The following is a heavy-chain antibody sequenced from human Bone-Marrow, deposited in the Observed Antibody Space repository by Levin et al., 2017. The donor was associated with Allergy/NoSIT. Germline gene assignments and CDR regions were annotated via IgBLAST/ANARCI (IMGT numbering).Heavy chain of an antibody. D-gene: IGHD2-2*02. Sequence: ASVKVSCKASGYTFTNYDINWVRQATGQGLEWMGWMNPDSGNTGSAQKFQGRVTMTRNTSISTAYMELSSLRSEDTAVYYCARFCSSTSCYTDGLDVWGQGTTVTVSS. CDR2: MNPDSGNT. CDR1: GYTFTNYD. CDR3: ARFCSSTSCYTDGLDV. V-gene: IGHV1-8*01. J-gene: IGHJ6*02.